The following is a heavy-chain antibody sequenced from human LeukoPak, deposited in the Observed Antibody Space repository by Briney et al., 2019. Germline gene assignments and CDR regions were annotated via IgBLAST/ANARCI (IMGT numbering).Heavy chain of an antibody. D-gene: IGHD3-3*01. J-gene: IGHJ4*02. CDR1: G. CDR3: TTDVRFFGDFDF. CDR2: IRSNTDGGTA. V-gene: IGHV3-15*07. Sequence: GGSLRLSCAASGWVRQAPGKGLEWVGRIRSNTDGGTADYATPVKGRFTISRDDSRNTLYLQMNSLKTEDTAVYYCTTDVRFFGDFDFWGQGTLVTVSS.